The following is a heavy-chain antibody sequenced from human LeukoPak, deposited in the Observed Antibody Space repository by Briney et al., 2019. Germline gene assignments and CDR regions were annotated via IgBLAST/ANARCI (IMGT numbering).Heavy chain of an antibody. Sequence: PGGSLRLSCAASGFTFRNYWMSWIRQAPGRGLEWVANIKLDGTQKNYIQSVRGRFTISRDNARNFLYLQLSSLRAEDTAVYYYTRDFWTDYWGQGTLVTVSS. CDR3: TRDFWTDY. CDR1: GFTFRNYW. J-gene: IGHJ4*02. V-gene: IGHV3-7*01. D-gene: IGHD3/OR15-3a*01. CDR2: IKLDGTQK.